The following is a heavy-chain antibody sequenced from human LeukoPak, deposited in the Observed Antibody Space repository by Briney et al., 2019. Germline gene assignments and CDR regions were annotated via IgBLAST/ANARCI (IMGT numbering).Heavy chain of an antibody. J-gene: IGHJ4*02. Sequence: GSLRLSCAASGFTLSSYGMHWVRQAPGKGLEWVAVISYDGSNKYYADSVQGRFTISRDNSKSTLCLQMNSLRAEDTAVYYCAKQLGYCSDGSCYFPYWGQGTLVTVSS. CDR3: AKQLGYCSDGSCYFPY. CDR2: ISYDGSNK. D-gene: IGHD2-15*01. V-gene: IGHV3-30*18. CDR1: GFTLSSYG.